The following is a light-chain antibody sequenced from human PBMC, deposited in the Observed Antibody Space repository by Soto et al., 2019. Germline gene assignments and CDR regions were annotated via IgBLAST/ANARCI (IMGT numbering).Light chain of an antibody. CDR1: QSISSE. Sequence: EIVMTQSPATLSVSPGESATLSCRASQSISSELAWYQQKPGQPPRLLIYGASTRATGVPARFTGSGSGSDFTLTISGLQSEDFALYYCQQGHNWPLTIGQGTRLEI. V-gene: IGKV3-15*01. CDR3: QQGHNWPLT. CDR2: GAS. J-gene: IGKJ2*01.